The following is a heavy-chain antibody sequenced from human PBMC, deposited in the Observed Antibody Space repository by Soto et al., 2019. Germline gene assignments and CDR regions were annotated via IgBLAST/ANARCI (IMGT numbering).Heavy chain of an antibody. CDR2: IVGGDNDR. V-gene: IGHV3-23*01. J-gene: IGHJ3*02. Sequence: PXGSLILSCTASGFTLRISAMSWVRQAPGKGLEWVSGIVGGDNDRYYAGSVKGRFTISRDNSKNTVFLQVDSLRVEDTAVYYCLEDRMPHNSAWDAFKIWGQGTMVNV. D-gene: IGHD1-20*01. CDR3: LEDRMPHNSAWDAFKI. CDR1: GFTLRISA.